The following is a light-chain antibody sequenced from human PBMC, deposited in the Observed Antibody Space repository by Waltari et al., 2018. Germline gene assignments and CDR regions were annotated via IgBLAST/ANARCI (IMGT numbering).Light chain of an antibody. V-gene: IGKV2-28*01. CDR1: QSPLNSNGYNS. Sequence: DIVMTQSPVSLPVTPGEPASISCRSNQSPLNSNGYNSLDWYLQKPGQSPQLLIYLGSYRASGVPDRFSGSKSGTSASLAITGLQADDEADYFCQSFDNMLSGGVVFGGGTKL. CDR2: LGS. CDR3: QSFDNMLSGGVV. J-gene: IGKJ4*01.